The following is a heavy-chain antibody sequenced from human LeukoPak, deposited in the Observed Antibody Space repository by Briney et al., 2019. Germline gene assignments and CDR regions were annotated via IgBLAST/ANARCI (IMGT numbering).Heavy chain of an antibody. CDR3: ARGDAFSGDH. J-gene: IGHJ4*02. Sequence: GGSLRLSCAASGFTFSSYAMSWVRQAPGKGLEWVANIHPEGNEKYHVESVKGRFTISRDNAKNSLFLQMNGLRVEDTAVYYCARGDAFSGDHWGQGTLVTVSS. CDR2: IHPEGNEK. V-gene: IGHV3-7*04. CDR1: GFTFSSYA.